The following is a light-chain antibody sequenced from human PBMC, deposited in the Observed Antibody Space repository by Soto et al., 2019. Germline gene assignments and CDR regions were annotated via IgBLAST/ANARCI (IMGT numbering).Light chain of an antibody. CDR2: GAS. CDR1: QSVSSN. Sequence: EIVMTQSPATLSVSPGERATLSCRASQSVSSNLAWYQQKPGQAPRLLIYGASTRATGIPARLSGSGSGTEFTLTISSLQSEDFAVYYGQQYNNWPPMTFGQGTRLEIK. J-gene: IGKJ5*01. V-gene: IGKV3-15*01. CDR3: QQYNNWPPMT.